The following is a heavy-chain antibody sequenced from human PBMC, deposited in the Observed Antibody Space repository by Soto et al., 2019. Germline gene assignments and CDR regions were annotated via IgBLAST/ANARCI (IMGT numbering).Heavy chain of an antibody. D-gene: IGHD3-16*01. CDR1: GYTFTSHD. Sequence: QVQLVQSGAEVKKPGASVKVSCKASGYTFTSHDINWMRQTTGQGLEWMGWMNPNSGHTNYAQKFQDRVTMTRDTSIHTAYMELTNLRSEDTAIYYCASDMSTPWGQGTLVTVSS. CDR2: MNPNSGHT. V-gene: IGHV1-8*01. CDR3: ASDMSTP. J-gene: IGHJ5*02.